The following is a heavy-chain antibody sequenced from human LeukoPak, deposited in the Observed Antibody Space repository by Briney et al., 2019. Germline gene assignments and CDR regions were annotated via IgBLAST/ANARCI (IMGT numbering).Heavy chain of an antibody. D-gene: IGHD3-10*01. V-gene: IGHV4-61*01. CDR3: ARDYSGSLDY. CDR2: SQNSGCT. J-gene: IGHJ4*02. Sequence: SETLSLTCTVSGASLSSAHGWSWIRQPPGKGLEWTGYSQNSGCTNCNPSLKSRVTISVDTSKNQFSLKLSSVTAADTAIYYCARDYSGSLDYWGQGILVTVTS. CDR1: GASLSSAHG.